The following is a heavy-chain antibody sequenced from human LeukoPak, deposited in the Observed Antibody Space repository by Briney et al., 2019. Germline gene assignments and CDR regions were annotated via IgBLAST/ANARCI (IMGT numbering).Heavy chain of an antibody. J-gene: IGHJ4*02. CDR3: ARESGIAVAGFDY. V-gene: IGHV3-64*01. CDR1: GFTFSSYA. D-gene: IGHD6-19*01. CDR2: ISSNGGST. Sequence: GGSLRLSCAASGFTFSSYAMHWVRQAPGKGLEYVSAISSNGGSTYYANSVKGRFTISRDNSKNTLYLQMGSLRAEDMAVYYCARESGIAVAGFDYWGQGTLVTVSS.